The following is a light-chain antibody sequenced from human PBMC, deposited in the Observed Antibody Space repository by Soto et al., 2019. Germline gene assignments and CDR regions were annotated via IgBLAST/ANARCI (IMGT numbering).Light chain of an antibody. CDR2: DAS. V-gene: IGKV1D-13*01. Sequence: AIQLTPSPSSLSASVGDRVTITCRASQGISSALAWYQQKTGKAPKLLIYDASSLESGVPSTFSGSGSGTDFTLTIRSMQTEELATYYCQQFNNYPLTVGVGTKGEIK. CDR1: QGISSA. CDR3: QQFNNYPLT. J-gene: IGKJ4*01.